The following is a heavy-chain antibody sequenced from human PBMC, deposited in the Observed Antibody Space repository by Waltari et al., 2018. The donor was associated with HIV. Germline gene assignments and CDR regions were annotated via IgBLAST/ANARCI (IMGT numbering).Heavy chain of an antibody. Sequence: QVQLQESGPGLVKPSQTLSLTCTVSGGSISSGSYYWSWIRQPAGKGLELIGRIYTSGSTNYNPPLKSRVTISVDTSKNQFSRKLRSVTAADTAVYYCARAYYDFWSGTGSSGNWFDPWGQGTLVTVSS. CDR2: IYTSGST. J-gene: IGHJ5*02. V-gene: IGHV4-61*02. D-gene: IGHD3-3*01. CDR3: ARAYYDFWSGTGSSGNWFDP. CDR1: GGSISSGSYY.